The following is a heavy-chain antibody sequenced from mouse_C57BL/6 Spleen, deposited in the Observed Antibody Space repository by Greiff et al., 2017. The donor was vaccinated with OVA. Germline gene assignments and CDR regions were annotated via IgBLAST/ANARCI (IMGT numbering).Heavy chain of an antibody. J-gene: IGHJ3*01. CDR2: IHPNSGST. V-gene: IGHV1-64*01. Sequence: QVQLQQSGAELVKPGASVKLSCKASGYTFTSYWMHWVKQRPGQGLEWIGMIHPNSGSTNYNEKFKSKATLTVDKSSSTAYMQLSSLTSEDSAVYYCARYYDYDGWFAYWGQGTLVTVSA. CDR3: ARYYDYDGWFAY. CDR1: GYTFTSYW. D-gene: IGHD2-4*01.